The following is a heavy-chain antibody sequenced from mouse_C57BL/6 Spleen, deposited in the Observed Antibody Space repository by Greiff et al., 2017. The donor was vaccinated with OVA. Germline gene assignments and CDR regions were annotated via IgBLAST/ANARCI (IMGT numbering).Heavy chain of an antibody. CDR3: ARGEGYYQEYYFDY. CDR2: IWSGGST. Sequence: QVQLKESGPGLVQPSQSLSITCTVSGFSLTSYGVHWVRQSPGKGLEWLGVIWSGGSTDYNAAFISRLSISKDNSKSQVFFKMNSLQADDTAIYYCARGEGYYQEYYFDYWGKGTTLTVSS. D-gene: IGHD1-1*01. J-gene: IGHJ2*01. CDR1: GFSLTSYG. V-gene: IGHV2-2*01.